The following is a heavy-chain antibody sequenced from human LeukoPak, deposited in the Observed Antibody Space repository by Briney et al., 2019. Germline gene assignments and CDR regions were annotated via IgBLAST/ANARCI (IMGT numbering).Heavy chain of an antibody. J-gene: IGHJ6*03. CDR2: MNPNSGNT. CDR1: GYTFTSYD. V-gene: IGHV1-8*01. CDR3: ARVPSYYSAYYYYYYMDV. D-gene: IGHD4-11*01. Sequence: ASVKVSCKASGYTFTSYDINWVRQATGQGLEWMRWMNPNSGNTGYARKFQGRVTITRNTSISTAYMELSSLRSEDTAVYYCARVPSYYSAYYYYYYMDVWGKGTTVTVSS.